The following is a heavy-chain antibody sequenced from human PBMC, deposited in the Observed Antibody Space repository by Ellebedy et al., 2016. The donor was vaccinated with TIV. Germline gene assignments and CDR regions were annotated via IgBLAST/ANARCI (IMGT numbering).Heavy chain of an antibody. J-gene: IGHJ4*02. CDR3: ARQDTAMVMGI. Sequence: ASVKVSXXASGYTFTSYYMHWVRQAPGQGLEWMGIINPSGGSTSYAQKFQGRVTMTRDTSTSTVYMELSSLRSEDTAVYYCARQDTAMVMGIWGQGTLATVSS. V-gene: IGHV1-46*01. CDR2: INPSGGST. D-gene: IGHD5-18*01. CDR1: GYTFTSYY.